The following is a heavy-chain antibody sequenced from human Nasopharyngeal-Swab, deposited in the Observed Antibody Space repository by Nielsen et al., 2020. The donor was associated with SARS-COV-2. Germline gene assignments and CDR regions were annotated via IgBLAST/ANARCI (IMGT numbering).Heavy chain of an antibody. CDR3: ARDLSSIWTSGLGV. V-gene: IGHV3-72*01. Sequence: GGSLRLSCAASGFTFSDSAIHWVRQAPGKGLEWVGRSRNKANSYTTEYAASVKGRFTISRDDSKNSLYLQMSSLRMEDTALYYCARDLSSIWTSGLGVWGQGTTVIVSS. CDR1: GFTFSDSA. J-gene: IGHJ6*02. D-gene: IGHD6-13*01. CDR2: SRNKANSYTT.